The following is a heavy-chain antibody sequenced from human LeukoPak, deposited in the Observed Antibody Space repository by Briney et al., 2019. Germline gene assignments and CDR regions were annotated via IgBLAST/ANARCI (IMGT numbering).Heavy chain of an antibody. CDR3: ARQSEYSSSPGTSDY. Sequence: ASVKVSCKASGYTFTSYSMHWVRQAPGQGLEWMGIINPSGGSTYYAQKFQGRVTMTRDTSTSTVYMELSSLRSEDTAVHYCARQSEYSSSPGTSDYWGQGTLVTVSS. CDR2: INPSGGST. V-gene: IGHV1-46*01. J-gene: IGHJ4*02. D-gene: IGHD6-6*01. CDR1: GYTFTSYS.